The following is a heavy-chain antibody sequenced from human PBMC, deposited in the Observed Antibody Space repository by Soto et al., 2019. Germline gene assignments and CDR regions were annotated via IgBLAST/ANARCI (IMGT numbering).Heavy chain of an antibody. CDR2: IIPIFGTA. J-gene: IGHJ6*02. D-gene: IGHD3-16*01. Sequence: QVQLVQSGAEVKKPGSSVKVSCKASGGTFSSYAISWVRQAPGQGLEWMGGIIPIFGTANYAQKFQGRVTITAEESTSTVYRELSSLRTEDTAVYYCARATRLGYYYYYGSDVWGQGTTDTVSS. V-gene: IGHV1-69*12. CDR3: ARATRLGYYYYYGSDV. CDR1: GGTFSSYA.